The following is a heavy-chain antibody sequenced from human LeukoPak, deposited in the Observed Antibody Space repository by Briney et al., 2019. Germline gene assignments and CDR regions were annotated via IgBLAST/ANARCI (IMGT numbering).Heavy chain of an antibody. CDR2: IYPGDSDT. Sequence: GESLKISCKGSGYNFISYWISWVRQLPGKGLEWMGIIYPGDSDTRYSPSFQGQVTISADKSISTAYLQWSSLKASDTAMYYCARLPYYHKPHFDYWGQGTLVTVSS. V-gene: IGHV5-51*01. J-gene: IGHJ4*02. CDR3: ARLPYYHKPHFDY. CDR1: GYNFISYW. D-gene: IGHD3-9*01.